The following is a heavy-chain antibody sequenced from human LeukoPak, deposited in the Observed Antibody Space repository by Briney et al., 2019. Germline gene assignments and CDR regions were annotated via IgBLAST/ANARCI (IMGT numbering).Heavy chain of an antibody. Sequence: ASVKVSCKASGYTFTGYYMHWVRQAPGQGLEWMGRINPNSGGTNYAQKFQGRVAMTRDTSTSTVYMELSSLRSEDTAVYYCARDGVVPAANAFDIWGQGTMVTVSS. D-gene: IGHD2-2*01. J-gene: IGHJ3*02. V-gene: IGHV1-2*06. CDR3: ARDGVVPAANAFDI. CDR2: INPNSGGT. CDR1: GYTFTGYY.